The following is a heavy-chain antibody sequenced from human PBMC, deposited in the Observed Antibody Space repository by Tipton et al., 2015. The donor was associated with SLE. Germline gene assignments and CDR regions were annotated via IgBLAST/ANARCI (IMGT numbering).Heavy chain of an antibody. CDR2: AHHSGST. V-gene: IGHV4-59*01. D-gene: IGHD3-10*01. CDR3: AGDYDSGSYRFDF. Sequence: TLSLTCTVSGGSISRYYWSWIRQPPGKGLEWIGYAHHSGSTNYNPSLESRVILSVDTSNNRFSLQLTSVTAADTAVYYCAGDYDSGSYRFDFWGQGTLVTVSS. CDR1: GGSISRYY. J-gene: IGHJ4*02.